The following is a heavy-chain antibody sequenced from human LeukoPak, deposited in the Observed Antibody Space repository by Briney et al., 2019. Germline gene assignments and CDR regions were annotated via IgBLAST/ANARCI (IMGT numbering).Heavy chain of an antibody. Sequence: GGSLRLSCAASGFTLSSYWMTWVRQAPGKGLEWVANIKQDGSEKYYVDSVKGRFTISKDNAKNSLYLQMNSLRAEDTAVYYCATVRSNYYYYYMDVWGKGTTVTVSS. V-gene: IGHV3-7*01. CDR3: ATVRSNYYYYYMDV. CDR1: GFTLSSYW. CDR2: IKQDGSEK. J-gene: IGHJ6*03. D-gene: IGHD1-14*01.